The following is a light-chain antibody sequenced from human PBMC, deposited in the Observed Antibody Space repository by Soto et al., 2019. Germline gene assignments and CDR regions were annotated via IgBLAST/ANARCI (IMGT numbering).Light chain of an antibody. V-gene: IGKV3-20*01. Sequence: IVLTQAPGTLFLSPGERATLSCRASQSVSSSYLAWYQQKPGQAPRLLIYGASSRATGIPDRFSGSGSGTDFTLTISRLEPEDFAVYYCQQYGSSLITFGQGTRLEIK. CDR2: GAS. J-gene: IGKJ5*01. CDR1: QSVSSSY. CDR3: QQYGSSLIT.